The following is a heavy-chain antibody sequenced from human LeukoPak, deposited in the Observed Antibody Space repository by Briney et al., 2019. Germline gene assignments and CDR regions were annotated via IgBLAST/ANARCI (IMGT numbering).Heavy chain of an antibody. CDR3: ARAGYSSSWYGYYFDY. CDR1: GFTVSSNY. J-gene: IGHJ4*02. V-gene: IGHV3-66*01. D-gene: IGHD6-13*01. Sequence: PGGSLRLSCAASGFTVSSNYMSWVRQAPGKGLEWVSVIYSGGSTYYADSVKGRFTISRDNSKNTLYLQMNSLRAEDTAVYYCARAGYSSSWYGYYFDYWGQGTLVTVSS. CDR2: IYSGGST.